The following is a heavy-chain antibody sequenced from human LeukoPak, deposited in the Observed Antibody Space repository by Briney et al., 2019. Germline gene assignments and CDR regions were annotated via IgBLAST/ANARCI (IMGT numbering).Heavy chain of an antibody. D-gene: IGHD3-3*01. CDR1: GGSISSGGYY. CDR3: AKRSFGASWDYGMDV. V-gene: IGHV4-31*03. J-gene: IGHJ6*02. Sequence: SETLSLTCTVSGGSISSGGYYWSWIRQHPGKGLEWIGYIYYSGSTYYNPSLESRVTISVDTSKNQFSLKLSSVTAADTAVYYCAKRSFGASWDYGMDVWGQGTTVTVSS. CDR2: IYYSGST.